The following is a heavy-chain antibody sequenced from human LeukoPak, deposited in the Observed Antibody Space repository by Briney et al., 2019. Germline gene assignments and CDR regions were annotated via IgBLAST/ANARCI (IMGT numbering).Heavy chain of an antibody. J-gene: IGHJ6*02. CDR1: GFTFSSYA. D-gene: IGHD1-26*01. Sequence: GRSLRLSCAASGFTFSSYAMHWVRQAPGKGLEWVAVISYDGSNKYYADSVKGRFTISRDNSKNTLYLQMNSLRAEDTAVYYCARDGMVGSWELLKYYYGMDVWGQGTTVTVSS. CDR2: ISYDGSNK. V-gene: IGHV3-30-3*01. CDR3: ARDGMVGSWELLKYYYGMDV.